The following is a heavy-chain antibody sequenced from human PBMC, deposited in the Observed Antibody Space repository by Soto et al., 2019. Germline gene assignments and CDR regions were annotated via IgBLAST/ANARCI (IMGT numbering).Heavy chain of an antibody. CDR3: ATGPEGPLDY. Sequence: GASVKVSCKASGYTFTDYYIHWVRQAPGQGLEWLGWINPNSGATAYARTFQGRVTLTRDTPISTAYMDLGGLNSDDTAVFYCATGPEGPLDYWGQGTLVTVSS. J-gene: IGHJ4*02. CDR2: INPNSGAT. D-gene: IGHD3-10*01. V-gene: IGHV1-2*02. CDR1: GYTFTDYY.